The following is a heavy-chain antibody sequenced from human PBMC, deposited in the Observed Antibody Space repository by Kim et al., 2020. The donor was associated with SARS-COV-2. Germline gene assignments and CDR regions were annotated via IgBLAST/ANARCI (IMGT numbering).Heavy chain of an antibody. CDR3: ARPPNDSSEDNAFDI. Sequence: GESLQISCKGSGYSFTSYWIGWVRQMPGKGLEWMGIIYPGDSDTRYSPSFQGQVTISADKSISTAYLQWSSLKASDTAMYYCARPPNDSSEDNAFDIWGQGTMVTVSS. V-gene: IGHV5-51*01. CDR2: IYPGDSDT. D-gene: IGHD3-22*01. CDR1: GYSFTSYW. J-gene: IGHJ3*02.